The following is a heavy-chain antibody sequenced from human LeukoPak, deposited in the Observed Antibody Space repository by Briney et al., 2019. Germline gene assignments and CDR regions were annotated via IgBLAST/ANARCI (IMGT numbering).Heavy chain of an antibody. D-gene: IGHD5-18*01. CDR2: ISSSSSYI. CDR3: ATSPVYSYGHPYYFDY. CDR1: GFTFSSYS. Sequence: GGSLRLSCAGSGFTFSSYSMNWVRQAPGKGLEWVSCISSSSSYIYYADSVKGRFTISRDSAKNSLYLQMNSLRAEDTAVYYCATSPVYSYGHPYYFDYWGQGTLVTVSS. J-gene: IGHJ4*02. V-gene: IGHV3-21*01.